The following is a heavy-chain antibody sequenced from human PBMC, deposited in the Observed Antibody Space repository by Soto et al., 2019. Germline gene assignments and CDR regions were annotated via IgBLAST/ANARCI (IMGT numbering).Heavy chain of an antibody. D-gene: IGHD5-12*01. CDR1: GGSISSYY. V-gene: IGHV4-59*01. J-gene: IGHJ5*02. CDR3: ARINRLQLVDWFDP. CDR2: IYYSGST. Sequence: SETLSLTCTVSGGSISSYYWSWIRQPPGKGLEWIGYIYYSGSTNYNPSLKSRVTKSVDTSKNQFSLKLSSVTAADTAVYYCARINRLQLVDWFDPWGLGTLVTVSS.